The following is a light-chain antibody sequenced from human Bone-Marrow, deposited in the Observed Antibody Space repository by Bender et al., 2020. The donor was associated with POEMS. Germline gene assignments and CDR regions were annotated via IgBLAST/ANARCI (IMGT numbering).Light chain of an antibody. CDR2: DVS. CDR1: SSDVGTYNF. CDR3: LSYTTTSSWV. V-gene: IGLV2-14*03. Sequence: QSALTQPASVSGSPGQSITISCTGTSSDVGTYNFISWYQQHPGKAPKLMIYDVSDWPSGVSNRFSGSKSGNTASLTISGLQAEDEAHYYCLSYTTTSSWVFGGGTKVNVL. J-gene: IGLJ3*02.